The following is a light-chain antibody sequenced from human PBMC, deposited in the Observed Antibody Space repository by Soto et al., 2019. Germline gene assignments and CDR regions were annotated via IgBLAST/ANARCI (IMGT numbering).Light chain of an antibody. CDR3: QQHNGWPLT. Sequence: EIVMTQSPATLSVFPGERATLSCRASQSVNNYLAWYQQKPGQAPRLLIYGVSTRATGIPARFSGSGSGTEFTLAISSLQSEDSAVDYCQQHNGWPLTFGAGTKVEIK. CDR1: QSVNNY. V-gene: IGKV3-15*01. J-gene: IGKJ4*01. CDR2: GVS.